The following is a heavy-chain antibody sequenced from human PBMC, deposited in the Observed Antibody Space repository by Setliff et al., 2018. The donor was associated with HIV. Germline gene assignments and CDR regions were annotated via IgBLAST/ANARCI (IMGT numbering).Heavy chain of an antibody. CDR1: GFTFSSYG. D-gene: IGHD3-22*01. Sequence: TSETLSLSCAASGFTFSSYGLNWVRQAPGKGLEWVSAISGSGGSTYYADSVKGRFTISRDISKNTLYLQMNSLRAEDTAVYYCTKERYGSTGYDFWGQGTLVTVSS. V-gene: IGHV3-23*01. CDR2: ISGSGGST. CDR3: TKERYGSTGYDF. J-gene: IGHJ4*02.